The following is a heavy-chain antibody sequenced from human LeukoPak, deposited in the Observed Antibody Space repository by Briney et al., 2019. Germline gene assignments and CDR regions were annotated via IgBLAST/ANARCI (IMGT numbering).Heavy chain of an antibody. J-gene: IGHJ5*02. V-gene: IGHV4-59*08. CDR1: GGSISSYY. CDR3: ARRLVAGAYNWFGP. D-gene: IGHD6-19*01. Sequence: SETLSLTCTVSGGSISSYYWSWIRQPPGKGLEWIGCIYDSGSTNYNPSLRSRVTISVDTSKNQFSLKLSSVTAADTAVYYCARRLVAGAYNWFGPWGQGTLVTVSS. CDR2: IYDSGST.